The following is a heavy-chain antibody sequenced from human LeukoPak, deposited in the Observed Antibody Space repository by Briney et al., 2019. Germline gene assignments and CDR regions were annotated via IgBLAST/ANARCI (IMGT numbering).Heavy chain of an antibody. CDR1: GGSISSGDYY. J-gene: IGHJ4*02. V-gene: IGHV4-30-4*01. Sequence: PSETLSLTCTVSGGSISSGDYYWSWIRQPPGKGLEWIGYMYYSGSTYYNPSLKSRVTISADTSKNQFSLKLSSVTAADTAVYFCARGYYDTSAYSNPFDFWGQGTLVTVSS. CDR2: MYYSGST. CDR3: ARGYYDTSAYSNPFDF. D-gene: IGHD3-22*01.